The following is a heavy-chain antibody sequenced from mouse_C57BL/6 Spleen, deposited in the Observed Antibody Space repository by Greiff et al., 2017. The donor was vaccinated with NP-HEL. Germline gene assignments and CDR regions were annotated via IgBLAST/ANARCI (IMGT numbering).Heavy chain of an antibody. CDR3: ARLGYGNYGMDD. J-gene: IGHJ4*01. V-gene: IGHV1-64*01. CDR1: GYTFTSYW. CDR2: IHPNSGST. D-gene: IGHD2-10*02. Sequence: QVQLQQPGAELVKPGASVKLSCKASGYTFTSYWMHWVKQRPGQGLEWIGMIHPNSGSTNYNEKFKSKATLTVDKSSSTAYMQLSSLTSEDSAVYYCARLGYGNYGMDDWGQGTSVTVAS.